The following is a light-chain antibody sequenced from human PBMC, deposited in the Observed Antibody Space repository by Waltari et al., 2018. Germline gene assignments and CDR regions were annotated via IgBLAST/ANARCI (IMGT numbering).Light chain of an antibody. CDR1: STYSGNYQL. Sequence: QSALTQPASASGSPGPSITLSCTGTSTYSGNYQLLPWYRQNPGKVPKFIIYEDTKRPSAVSLLFSGSKSGSTASLTISGLQSEDEADYHCCAHAGSGIWVFGGGTKLTVL. CDR2: EDT. CDR3: CAHAGSGIWV. V-gene: IGLV2-23*01. J-gene: IGLJ3*02.